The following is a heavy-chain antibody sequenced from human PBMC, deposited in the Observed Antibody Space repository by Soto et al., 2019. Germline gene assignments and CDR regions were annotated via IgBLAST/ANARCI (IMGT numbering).Heavy chain of an antibody. V-gene: IGHV3-9*01. CDR3: AKDPSSGSSGAEYLHH. CDR2: ITWKSITI. J-gene: IGHJ1*01. D-gene: IGHD6-6*01. Sequence: EVHLVESGGGLVQPGRSLRLSCAASGFTFDNYAIHWVRQVPGKGLEWVSGITWKSITIGYADSVKGRFTISRDNAKQTLYLQMNSLRTEDTALYYCAKDPSSGSSGAEYLHHWGQGTLVIVSS. CDR1: GFTFDNYA.